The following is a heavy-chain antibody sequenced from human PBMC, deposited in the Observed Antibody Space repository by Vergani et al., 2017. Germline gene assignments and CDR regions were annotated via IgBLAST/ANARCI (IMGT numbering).Heavy chain of an antibody. Sequence: EVQLLESGGGLVQPGGSLRLSCAASGFTFSSYSMNWVRQAPGKGLEWVSSIISSSSYIYYADSVKGRFTISRDNAKNSLYLQMNSLRAEDTAVYYCARDYCSSTSCYIDYWGQGTLVTVSS. CDR3: ARDYCSSTSCYIDY. CDR2: IISSSSYI. CDR1: GFTFSSYS. D-gene: IGHD2-2*02. V-gene: IGHV3-21*01. J-gene: IGHJ4*02.